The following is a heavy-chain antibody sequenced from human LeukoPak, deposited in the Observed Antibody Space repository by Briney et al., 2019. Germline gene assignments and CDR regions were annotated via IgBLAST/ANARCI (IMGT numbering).Heavy chain of an antibody. D-gene: IGHD2-8*01. CDR3: ARDGVALDP. CDR1: GFTFTNYW. CDR2: IDGDGSST. V-gene: IGHV3-74*01. J-gene: IGHJ5*02. Sequence: PGGPLRLSCAASGFTFTNYWMHWVRQAPGKGLVWVSRIDGDGSSTNYADSVKGRFTISRDNAKNTLYLQIHSLRAEDTAVYYCARDGVALDPWGQGTLVTVSS.